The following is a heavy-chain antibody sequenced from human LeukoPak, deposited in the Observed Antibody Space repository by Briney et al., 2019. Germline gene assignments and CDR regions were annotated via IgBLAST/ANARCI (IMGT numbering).Heavy chain of an antibody. V-gene: IGHV1-24*01. CDR3: AGQLWSGCYFDY. J-gene: IGHJ4*02. CDR1: GYTLTELS. Sequence: GASVKVSCKVSGYTLTELSMHWVRQAPGKGLEWMGGFDPEDGETIYAQKFQGRVTMTEDTSTDTAYMELSSLRSEDTAVYYCAGQLWSGCYFDYWGQGTLVTVSS. CDR2: FDPEDGET. D-gene: IGHD5-18*01.